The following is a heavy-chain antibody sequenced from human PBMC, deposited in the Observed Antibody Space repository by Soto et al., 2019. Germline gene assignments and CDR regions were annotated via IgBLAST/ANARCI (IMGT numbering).Heavy chain of an antibody. CDR2: ISGRGAT. Sequence: SETLSLTCAVSGGSISTYNWWSWVRQPPGKGLEWIGYISGRGATYYSPSLWSRLTISIDSSKNQFSLKLTSVTAADTAVYYCARDRFFDYWGQGTLVTVSS. CDR3: ARDRFFDY. CDR1: GGSISTYNW. D-gene: IGHD3-16*01. J-gene: IGHJ4*02. V-gene: IGHV4-4*02.